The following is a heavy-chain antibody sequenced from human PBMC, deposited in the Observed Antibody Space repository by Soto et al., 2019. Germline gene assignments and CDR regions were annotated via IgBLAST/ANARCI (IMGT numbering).Heavy chain of an antibody. V-gene: IGHV1-69*01. D-gene: IGHD5-12*01. CDR3: ARGRGYSGDDHYYYFDMDV. Sequence: QVQLVQSGAGGEKPGSSVKVSCKASGGTFNNYPITRVRQAPGEGVGGVGGSIPIFGTANNAKKFQGRVTISVDESTSTAYMELSSLRSEDTAVYYCARGRGYSGDDHYYYFDMDVWGQGTTVTVSS. J-gene: IGHJ6*02. CDR2: SIPIFGTA. CDR1: GGTFNNYP.